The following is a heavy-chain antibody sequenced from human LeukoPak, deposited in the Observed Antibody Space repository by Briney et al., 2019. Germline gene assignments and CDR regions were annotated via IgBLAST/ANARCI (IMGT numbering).Heavy chain of an antibody. CDR3: AKDRDPYDYGSGSYYNGVFDY. J-gene: IGHJ4*02. Sequence: GGSLRLSCASSGFTFSSYAMSWVRQAPGKGLEWVSTIGGTGVRTYYADSVKGRFTISRDNSKNTLYLQINSLRAEDTAVYFCAKDRDPYDYGSGSYYNGVFDYWGQGTLVTVSS. V-gene: IGHV3-23*01. CDR2: IGGTGVRT. D-gene: IGHD3-10*01. CDR1: GFTFSSYA.